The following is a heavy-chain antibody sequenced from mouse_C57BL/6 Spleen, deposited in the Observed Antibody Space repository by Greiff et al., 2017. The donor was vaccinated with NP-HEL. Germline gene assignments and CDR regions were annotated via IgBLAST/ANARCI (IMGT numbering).Heavy chain of an antibody. CDR3: ARGDYGSSDGYAMDY. CDR1: GFSLTSYA. D-gene: IGHD1-1*01. V-gene: IGHV2-9-1*01. CDR2: IWPGGGK. Sequence: QVQLQQSGPGLVAPSQSLSITCTVSGFSLTSYAISWVRQPPGKGLEWLGVIWPGGGKNYHSALKSRLSISKDNSKSQVFLKMNSLQTDDTARYYCARGDYGSSDGYAMDYWGQGTSVTVSS. J-gene: IGHJ4*01.